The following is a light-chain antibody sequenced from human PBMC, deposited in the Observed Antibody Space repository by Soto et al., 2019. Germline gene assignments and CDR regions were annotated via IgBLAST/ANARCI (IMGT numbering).Light chain of an antibody. CDR1: RSNIGSNT. Sequence: QSVLTQPPSASGTPGQTVTISCSGGRSNIGSNTVNWYQQLPGTAPKLLIYGNNHGPSGVPDRFSGLRSGTSASLAISGLRSEDEADYYCAIWDDSLNGFYVFGVGTKVTVL. CDR3: AIWDDSLNGFYV. J-gene: IGLJ1*01. CDR2: GNN. V-gene: IGLV1-44*01.